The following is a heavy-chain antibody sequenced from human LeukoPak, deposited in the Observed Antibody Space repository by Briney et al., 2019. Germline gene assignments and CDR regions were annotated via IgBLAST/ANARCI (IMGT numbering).Heavy chain of an antibody. J-gene: IGHJ4*02. Sequence: SETLSLTCAVYGGSFSGYYWSWIRQPPGKGLEWIGEINHSGSTNYNPSLKSRVTISVDTSKNQFSLKLSSVTAADTAVYYCAREFPQGSGSYYRKSAGPGEKYYFDYWGQGTLVTVSS. D-gene: IGHD3-22*01. CDR1: GGSFSGYY. V-gene: IGHV4-34*01. CDR3: AREFPQGSGSYYRKSAGPGEKYYFDY. CDR2: INHSGST.